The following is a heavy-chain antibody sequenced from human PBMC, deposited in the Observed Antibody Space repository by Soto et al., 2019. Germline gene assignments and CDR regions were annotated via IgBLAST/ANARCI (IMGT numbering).Heavy chain of an antibody. V-gene: IGHV2-5*02. CDR3: TNSLTMVRGQVLEYFQH. CDR2: IYGDDDK. D-gene: IGHD3-10*01. Sequence: QITLKESGPTLLKPTQTLTLTCTFSGFSLSTSAVVVGWIRQPPGKALEWLALIYGDDDKRYSPSLKSRLTITKATSKNQVVLKMTNMDPVDTATNFCTNSLTMVRGQVLEYFQHWGQGTLLTVSS. J-gene: IGHJ1*01. CDR1: GFSLSTSAVV.